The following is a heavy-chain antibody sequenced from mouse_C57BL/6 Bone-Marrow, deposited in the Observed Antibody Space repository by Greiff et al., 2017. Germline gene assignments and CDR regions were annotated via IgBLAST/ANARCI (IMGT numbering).Heavy chain of an antibody. CDR2: IDPEDGET. J-gene: IGHJ4*01. Sequence: EVQLQQSGAELVKPGASVKLSCTASGFNIKDYYMHWVKQRTEQGLEWIGRIDPEDGETKYALKFQGKATITADTSSNTAYLQLSSLTSEDTAVYYCASRQLRLRRWMDYWGQGTSVTVSS. V-gene: IGHV14-2*01. CDR3: ASRQLRLRRWMDY. D-gene: IGHD3-2*02. CDR1: GFNIKDYY.